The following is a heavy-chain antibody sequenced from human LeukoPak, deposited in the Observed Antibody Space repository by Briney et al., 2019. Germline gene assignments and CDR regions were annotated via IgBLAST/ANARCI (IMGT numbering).Heavy chain of an antibody. Sequence: SETLSLTCTVSDGFISSSSYYWGWIRQPPGKGLEWIGSIYYGSVFYSVSTYYNPSLKSRVTMSGDTSKNQFSLKLSSVTAADTAAYYCARLGYCSGGSCYYYYYMDVWGKGTTVTVSS. D-gene: IGHD2-15*01. J-gene: IGHJ6*03. CDR3: ARLGYCSGGSCYYYYYMDV. CDR2: IYYGSVFYSVST. CDR1: DGFISSSSYY. V-gene: IGHV4-39*07.